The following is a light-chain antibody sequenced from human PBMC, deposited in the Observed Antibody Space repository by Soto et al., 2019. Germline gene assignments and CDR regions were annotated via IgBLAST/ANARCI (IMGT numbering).Light chain of an antibody. J-gene: IGKJ3*01. V-gene: IGKV3-15*01. Sequence: EIVMTQSPATLSVSPGERASLSCRASQSVGSKLAWYQHKPGQAPRLLIYDASTRATGFPARFSGSGSGTEFTLTISSLQPEDFAVYYCQQYNNWPPFTFGPGTKVHI. CDR1: QSVGSK. CDR3: QQYNNWPPFT. CDR2: DAS.